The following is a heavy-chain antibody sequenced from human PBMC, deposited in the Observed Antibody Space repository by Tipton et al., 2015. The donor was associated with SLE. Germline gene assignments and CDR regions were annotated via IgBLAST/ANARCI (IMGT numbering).Heavy chain of an antibody. J-gene: IGHJ4*02. CDR1: GFTFDDYA. CDR2: ISWDGVSI. D-gene: IGHD6-19*01. CDR3: AKGVAVAGTDYFHY. Sequence: SLRLSCVASGFTFDDYAMHWVRQAPGKGLEWISSISWDGVSIHYADSVKGRFTISRDNAKNSLYLQMNSLRSEDTAFYYCAKGVAVAGTDYFHYWGQGTLVTVSS. V-gene: IGHV3-9*01.